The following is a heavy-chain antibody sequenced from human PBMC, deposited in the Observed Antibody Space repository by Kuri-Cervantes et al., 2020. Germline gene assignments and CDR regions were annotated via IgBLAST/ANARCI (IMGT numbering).Heavy chain of an antibody. J-gene: IGHJ4*02. D-gene: IGHD3-16*01. CDR3: ARVDPLGESQGGLPDDY. CDR1: GFTFSSYT. V-gene: IGHV3-30-3*01. Sequence: GESLKISCAASGFTFSSYTMHWVRQAPGKGLEWVAVISYDGSNKYYADSVKGRFTISRDSSKNTLYLQMNSLRAEDTAVYYCARVDPLGESQGGLPDDYWGQGTLVTVSS. CDR2: ISYDGSNK.